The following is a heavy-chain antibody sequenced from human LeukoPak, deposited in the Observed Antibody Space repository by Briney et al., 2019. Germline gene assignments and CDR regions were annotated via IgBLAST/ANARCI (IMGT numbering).Heavy chain of an antibody. CDR1: GFTFSNYG. D-gene: IGHD3-10*01. CDR3: ARVWVLWFGELFLGGPFDY. Sequence: PGGSLRLSCAASGFTFSNYGMHWVRQAPGKGLEWVAVISYDGRNKYYADSVKGRFTISRDNAKNSLYLQMNSLRAEDTAVYYCARVWVLWFGELFLGGPFDYWGQGTLVTVSS. CDR2: ISYDGRNK. V-gene: IGHV3-30*03. J-gene: IGHJ4*02.